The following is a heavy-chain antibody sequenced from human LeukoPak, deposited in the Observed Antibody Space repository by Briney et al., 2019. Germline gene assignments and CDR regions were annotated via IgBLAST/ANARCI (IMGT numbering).Heavy chain of an antibody. Sequence: GGSLRLSCAASGFTFSSYAMHWVRQAPGKGLEWVAVISYEGSNKYYADSVKGRFTISRDNSKNTLYLQMNSLRAEDTAVYYCASPTVAGTPYFDYWGQGTLVTVSS. V-gene: IGHV3-30*04. D-gene: IGHD6-19*01. CDR1: GFTFSSYA. J-gene: IGHJ4*02. CDR2: ISYEGSNK. CDR3: ASPTVAGTPYFDY.